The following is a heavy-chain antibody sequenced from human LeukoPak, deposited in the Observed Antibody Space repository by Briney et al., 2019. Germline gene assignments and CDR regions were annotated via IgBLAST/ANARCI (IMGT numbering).Heavy chain of an antibody. Sequence: SETLSLTCTVSGGSISSSSYYWGWIRQPPGKGLEWIGSIYYSGSTYYNPSLKSRVTISVDTSKNQFSLKLSSVTAADTAVYYCARDHRSPEKYSSSRSSHFDYWGQGTLVTVSS. CDR3: ARDHRSPEKYSSSRSSHFDY. J-gene: IGHJ4*02. CDR1: GGSISSSSYY. CDR2: IYYSGST. D-gene: IGHD6-13*01. V-gene: IGHV4-39*07.